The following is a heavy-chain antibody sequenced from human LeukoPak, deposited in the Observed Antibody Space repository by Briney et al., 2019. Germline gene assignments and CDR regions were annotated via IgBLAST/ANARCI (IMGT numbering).Heavy chain of an antibody. CDR3: ARENSSGWYSFYYYYYYMDV. CDR1: GGSFSSSSYY. Sequence: SETLSLTCTVSGGSFSSSSYYWGWIRQPPGKGLEWIGSIYYSGSTYYNPSLKSRVTISVDTSKNQFSLKLSSVTAADTAVYYCARENSSGWYSFYYYYYYMDVWGKGTTVTVSS. J-gene: IGHJ6*03. D-gene: IGHD6-19*01. V-gene: IGHV4-39*07. CDR2: IYYSGST.